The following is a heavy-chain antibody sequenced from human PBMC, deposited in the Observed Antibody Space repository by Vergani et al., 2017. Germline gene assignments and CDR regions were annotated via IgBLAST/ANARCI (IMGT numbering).Heavy chain of an antibody. CDR2: MYHSGST. D-gene: IGHD3-10*01. Sequence: QVRLQESGPGLVKPSETLSLTCSASGGSMSGYYWSWIRQPPGKELEWIGYMYHSGSTNYNPSLETRVTILGDTSKIQFSLKLNSVTAADTAVYYCGRVADFYGLGSRLLDLGGQGILVTVSS. CDR1: GGSMSGYY. CDR3: GRVADFYGLGSRLLDL. J-gene: IGHJ5*02. V-gene: IGHV4-59*01.